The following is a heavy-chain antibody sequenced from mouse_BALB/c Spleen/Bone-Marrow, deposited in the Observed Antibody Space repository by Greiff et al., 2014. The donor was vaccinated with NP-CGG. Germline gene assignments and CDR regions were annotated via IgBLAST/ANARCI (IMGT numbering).Heavy chain of an antibody. CDR1: GFNIKDTY. CDR3: ASYYYGRGSFTY. J-gene: IGHJ3*01. Sequence: VQLQQSGAELVKPGASVKLSCTASGFNIKDTYMHWVRQRPEQGLEWIGRIDPANGNTKYDPKFQGKATITADTSSNTAYLQLSSLTSEDTAVYYCASYYYGRGSFTYWGQGTLVTVSA. V-gene: IGHV14-3*02. CDR2: IDPANGNT. D-gene: IGHD1-1*01.